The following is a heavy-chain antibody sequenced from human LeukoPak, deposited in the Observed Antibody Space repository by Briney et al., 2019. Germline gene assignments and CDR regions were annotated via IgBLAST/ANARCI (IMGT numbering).Heavy chain of an antibody. CDR3: ARESSVNWFDP. CDR1: GFTFSSYE. CDR2: ISSSGSTI. V-gene: IGHV3-48*03. Sequence: GGSLRLSCAASGFTFSSYEMNWVRQAPGKGLEWVSYISSSGSTIYYADSVKGRFTISRDNAKNSLYLQMNSLRAEDTAVYYCARESSVNWFDPWGQGTLVTVSS. D-gene: IGHD5/OR15-5a*01. J-gene: IGHJ5*02.